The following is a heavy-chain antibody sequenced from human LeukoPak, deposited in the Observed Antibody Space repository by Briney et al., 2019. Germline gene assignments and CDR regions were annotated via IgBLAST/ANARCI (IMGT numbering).Heavy chain of an antibody. D-gene: IGHD3-9*01. CDR1: GYTFTGYY. J-gene: IGHJ4*02. V-gene: IGHV1-2*02. Sequence: ASVKVSCKASGYTFTGYYMHWVRQAPGQGLEWMGWINPNSGGTNYAQKFQGRVTMTRDTSISTAYMELSRLRSDDTAVYYCARAGVLRYSDWLSWDHWGQGTLVTVSS. CDR2: INPNSGGT. CDR3: ARAGVLRYSDWLSWDH.